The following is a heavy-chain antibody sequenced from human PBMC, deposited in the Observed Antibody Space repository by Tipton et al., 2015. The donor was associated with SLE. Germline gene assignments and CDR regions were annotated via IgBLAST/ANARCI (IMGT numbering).Heavy chain of an antibody. D-gene: IGHD6-13*01. J-gene: IGHJ4*02. V-gene: IGHV3-23*01. CDR3: AKLRSGTVAAAGNY. CDR1: GFTFSSYA. CDR2: ITGSANST. Sequence: SLRLSCAASGFTFSSYAMTWVRQAPGKGLEWVSTITGSANSTYYADSMKGRFTISRDNSKNTLYLHMSSLRAEDTAIYYCAKLRSGTVAAAGNYWGQGTLVTVSS.